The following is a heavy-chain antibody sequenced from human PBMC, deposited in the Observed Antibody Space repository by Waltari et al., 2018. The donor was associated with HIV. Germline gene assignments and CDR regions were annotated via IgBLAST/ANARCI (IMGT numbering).Heavy chain of an antibody. CDR3: AATVTTRGTFDY. Sequence: EVQLVQTGRGRVRPGGTLRLSSDVHGFTFRASVMNWVRPITGKALQWVSYIIPTGDFIYYEDSVQGRFIISRDNTKKSLYLQMKDLRDSDTAVYHCAATVTTRGTFDYWGNGTLVSV. V-gene: IGHV3-21*01. CDR2: IIPTGDFI. D-gene: IGHD4-17*01. CDR1: GFTFRASV. J-gene: IGHJ4*01.